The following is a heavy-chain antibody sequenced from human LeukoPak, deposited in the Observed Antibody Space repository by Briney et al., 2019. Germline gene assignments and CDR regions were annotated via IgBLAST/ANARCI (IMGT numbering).Heavy chain of an antibody. CDR1: GGSISSYY. CDR3: AGGCYAGYYYGMED. D-gene: IGHD2-8*01. V-gene: IGHV4-4*07. Sequence: SETLSLTCSVSGGSISSYYLSWIRQPAGKGLEWMGHIYHSGSTKYNPSLKRRLTMSVDTSKNQFSLRLSSVTAADTAVYYCAGGCYAGYYYGMEDWGQGTTVTVSS. CDR2: IYHSGST. J-gene: IGHJ6*02.